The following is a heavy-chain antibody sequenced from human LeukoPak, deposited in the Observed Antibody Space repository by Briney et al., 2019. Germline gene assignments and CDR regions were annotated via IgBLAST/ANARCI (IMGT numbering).Heavy chain of an antibody. J-gene: IGHJ4*02. CDR1: GFTVSSNY. Sequence: GGSLRLSCAASGFTVSSNYMSWVRQAPGKGLEWVSVIYRGGSTYYEDSVKGRFTISRDNSKNTLYLQMNSLRAEDTAVYYCAVYYYDSSGYPFDYWGQGTPVTVSS. D-gene: IGHD3-22*01. CDR2: IYRGGST. V-gene: IGHV3-66*02. CDR3: AVYYYDSSGYPFDY.